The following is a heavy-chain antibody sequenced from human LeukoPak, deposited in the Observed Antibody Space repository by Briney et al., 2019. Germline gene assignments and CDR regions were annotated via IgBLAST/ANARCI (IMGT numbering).Heavy chain of an antibody. CDR1: GFTFSTYG. CDR3: ARDLYRIVVVPHYFDY. D-gene: IGHD3-22*01. Sequence: GGSLRLSCAASGFTFSTYGLHWVRQAPGKGLEWVAFIRYDGSNKYYADSVKGRFTISRDNAKNSLYLQMNSLRAEDTAVYYCARDLYRIVVVPHYFDYWGQGTLVTVSS. CDR2: IRYDGSNK. J-gene: IGHJ4*02. V-gene: IGHV3-30*02.